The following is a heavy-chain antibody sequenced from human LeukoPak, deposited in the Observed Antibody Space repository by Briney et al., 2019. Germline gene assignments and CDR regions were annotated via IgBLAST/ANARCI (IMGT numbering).Heavy chain of an antibody. CDR1: GFTFSSYG. Sequence: PGGSLRLSCAASGFTFSSYGMHWVRQAPGKGREWVAVIWYEGSNKYYADSVKGRFTISRDNSKNTLYLQMNSLRAEDTAVYYCAMGESYYYDSSGYYQSAFDIWGQGTMVTVSS. J-gene: IGHJ3*02. CDR2: IWYEGSNK. D-gene: IGHD3-22*01. V-gene: IGHV3-33*01. CDR3: AMGESYYYDSSGYYQSAFDI.